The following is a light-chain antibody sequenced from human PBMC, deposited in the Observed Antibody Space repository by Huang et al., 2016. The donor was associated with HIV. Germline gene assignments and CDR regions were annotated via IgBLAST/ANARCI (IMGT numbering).Light chain of an antibody. J-gene: IGKJ4*01. V-gene: IGKV3-20*01. CDR1: QSVSSSY. Sequence: EIVLTQSPGTLSLSPGERATLSCRASQSVSSSYLAWYQQKPGQAPRLLIYGGASRATGIPDRVSGSGSGTDFTLTISRLEPEDFAVYYCQQYGSSPLTFGGGTKVEIK. CDR3: QQYGSSPLT. CDR2: GGA.